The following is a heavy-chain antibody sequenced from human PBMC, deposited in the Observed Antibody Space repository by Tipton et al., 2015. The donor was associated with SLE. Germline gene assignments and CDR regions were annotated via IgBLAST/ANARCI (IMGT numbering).Heavy chain of an antibody. D-gene: IGHD3-10*01. Sequence: TLSLTCTVSGGSISSSSYYWGWIRQPPGKGLEWIGSIYYSGSTYYNPSLKSRVTISVDTSKNQFSLKLSSVTAADTAVYYCARGVRYGSGSYEFDYWGQGTLVTVSS. J-gene: IGHJ4*02. V-gene: IGHV4-39*07. CDR1: GGSISSSSYY. CDR3: ARGVRYGSGSYEFDY. CDR2: IYYSGST.